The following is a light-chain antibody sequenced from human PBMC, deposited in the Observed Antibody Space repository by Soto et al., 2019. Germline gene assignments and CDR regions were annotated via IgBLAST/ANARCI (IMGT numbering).Light chain of an antibody. CDR2: GAF. Sequence: EIVLTQSPGTLSLSPGERAALSCRASQSVSSSYLAWYQQKPGQAPRLLIYGAFNRATGIPDRFSGSGSGTDFTLTISRLEPEDFAVYYCQQYGSSPSTFGQGTKLEIK. V-gene: IGKV3-20*01. J-gene: IGKJ2*02. CDR3: QQYGSSPST. CDR1: QSVSSSY.